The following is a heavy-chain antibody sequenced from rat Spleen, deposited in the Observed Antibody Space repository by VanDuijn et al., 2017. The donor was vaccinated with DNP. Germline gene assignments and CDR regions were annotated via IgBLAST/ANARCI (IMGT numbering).Heavy chain of an antibody. J-gene: IGHJ1*01. CDR3: ARRRLPYWYFDF. CDR1: GYTFPSYY. Sequence: QVQLQQSGAELAKPGSSVKTSCKASGYTFPSYYVGWIKQTTGQGLEYIGYIYTGSGGTNYNEKFKGKATLTVDKSSSTAFMQLSSLTPDDSAVYYCARRRLPYWYFDFWGPGTMVTVSS. CDR2: IYTGSGGT. D-gene: IGHD1-4*01. V-gene: IGHV1-43*01.